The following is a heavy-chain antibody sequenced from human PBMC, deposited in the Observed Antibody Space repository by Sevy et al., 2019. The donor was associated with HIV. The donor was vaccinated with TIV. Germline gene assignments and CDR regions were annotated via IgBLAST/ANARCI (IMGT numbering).Heavy chain of an antibody. Sequence: PSVKVSCKASGYTFTGYYMHWVRQAHGQGLEWMGWINPNSGGTNYAQKFQGRVTMTRDTSISTAYMEPSRLRSDDTAVYYCARACITMVRGVISAFGYWGQGTLVTVSS. CDR1: GYTFTGYY. V-gene: IGHV1-2*02. D-gene: IGHD3-10*01. CDR2: INPNSGGT. CDR3: ARACITMVRGVISAFGY. J-gene: IGHJ4*02.